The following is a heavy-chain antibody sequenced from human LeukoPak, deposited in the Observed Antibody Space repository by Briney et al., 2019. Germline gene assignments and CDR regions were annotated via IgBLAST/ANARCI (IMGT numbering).Heavy chain of an antibody. CDR2: MNPNSGST. V-gene: IGHV1-8*01. J-gene: IGHJ4*02. Sequence: GASVKVSCKASGYTFTSYDINWVRQATGQGLEWMGWMNPNSGSTGYAQKFQGRVTMTTDTSTSTAYMELRSLRSDDTAVYYCARDIAVPWSPGDYWGQGTLVTVSS. CDR3: ARDIAVPWSPGDY. D-gene: IGHD6-19*01. CDR1: GYTFTSYD.